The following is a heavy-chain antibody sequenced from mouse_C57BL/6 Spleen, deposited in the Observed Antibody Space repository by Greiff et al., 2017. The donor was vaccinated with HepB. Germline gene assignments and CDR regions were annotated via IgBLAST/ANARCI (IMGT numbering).Heavy chain of an antibody. D-gene: IGHD2-5*01. Sequence: LVRPGASVTLSCKASGYTFTDYEMHWVKQTPVHGLEWIGAIDPETGGTAYNQKFKGKAILTADKSSSTAYMELRSLTSEDSAVYYCTRKSNLFDYWGQGTTLTVSS. CDR3: TRKSNLFDY. V-gene: IGHV1-15*01. CDR1: GYTFTDYE. CDR2: IDPETGGT. J-gene: IGHJ2*01.